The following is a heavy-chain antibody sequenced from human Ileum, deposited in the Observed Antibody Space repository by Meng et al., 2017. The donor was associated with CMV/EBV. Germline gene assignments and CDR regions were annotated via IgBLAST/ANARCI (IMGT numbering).Heavy chain of an antibody. CDR3: AGGAITGTTEVPFDY. V-gene: IGHV4-61*02. J-gene: IGHJ4*02. D-gene: IGHD1-20*01. CDR1: GGSISSGGYY. CDR2: IYTSEST. Sequence: QVTGQGSAPEMTNPSQSLSRTFTGSGGSISSGGYYWSWIRQPAGKGLDWIGRIYTSESTNYNPSLKRRVTISVDTSKNQFSLKLSSVTATDTAVYYCAGGAITGTTEVPFDYWGQGTLVTVSS.